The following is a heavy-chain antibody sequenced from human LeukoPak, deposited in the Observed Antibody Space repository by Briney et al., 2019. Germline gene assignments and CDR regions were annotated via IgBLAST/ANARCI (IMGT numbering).Heavy chain of an antibody. CDR3: AKVHYDSSGYYYNDY. D-gene: IGHD3-22*01. V-gene: IGHV4-34*01. Sequence: SETLSLTCAVYGGSFSGYYWSWIRQPPGKGLEWIGEINHSGSTNYNPSLKSRVTISVDTSKNQFSLKLSSVTAADTAVYYCAKVHYDSSGYYYNDYWGQGTLVTVSS. J-gene: IGHJ4*02. CDR2: INHSGST. CDR1: GGSFSGYY.